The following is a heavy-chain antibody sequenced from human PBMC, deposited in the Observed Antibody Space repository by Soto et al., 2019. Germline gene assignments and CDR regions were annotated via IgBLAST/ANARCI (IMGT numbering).Heavy chain of an antibody. J-gene: IGHJ6*02. CDR1: GFTFSSYG. D-gene: IGHD5-12*01. Sequence: QVQLVESGGGVVQPGRSLRLSCAASGFTFSSYGMHWVRQAPGKGLEWVALVWYDGGNKYYADSVKGRFTISRDNSKNTLYLQMNSLRDEDTGVYYCLRAAGYSGNDYVYYYGMDVWGQGTTVTVSS. CDR2: VWYDGGNK. V-gene: IGHV3-33*01. CDR3: LRAAGYSGNDYVYYYGMDV.